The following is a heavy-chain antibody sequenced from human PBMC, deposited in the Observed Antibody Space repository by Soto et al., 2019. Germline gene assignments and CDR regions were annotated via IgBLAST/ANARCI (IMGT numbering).Heavy chain of an antibody. CDR2: IKQDGSEK. Sequence: HPGGSLRLCCAASGFTFSSYWMSWVRQAPGKGLEWVANIKQDGSEKYYVDSVKGRFTISRDNAKNSLYLQMNSLRAEDTAVYYCARGSVVVTASYYYGMDVWGQGTTVTVSS. V-gene: IGHV3-7*01. D-gene: IGHD2-21*02. CDR3: ARGSVVVTASYYYGMDV. CDR1: GFTFSSYW. J-gene: IGHJ6*02.